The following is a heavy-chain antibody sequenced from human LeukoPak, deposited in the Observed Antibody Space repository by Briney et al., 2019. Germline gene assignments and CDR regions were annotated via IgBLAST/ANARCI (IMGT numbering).Heavy chain of an antibody. Sequence: PSETLSLTCAVYGGSFSGYYWSWIRQPPGKGLEWIGEINHSGSTNYNPSLKSRVTISVDTSKNQFSLKLSSVTAADTAVYYCARGHYSYGMDVWGQGTTVTVSS. V-gene: IGHV4-34*01. D-gene: IGHD3-10*01. CDR2: INHSGST. CDR3: ARGHYSYGMDV. CDR1: GGSFSGYY. J-gene: IGHJ6*02.